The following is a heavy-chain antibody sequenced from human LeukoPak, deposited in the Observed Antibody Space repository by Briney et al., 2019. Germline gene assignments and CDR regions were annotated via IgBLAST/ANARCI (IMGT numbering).Heavy chain of an antibody. CDR2: IYSSGST. D-gene: IGHD3-3*01. CDR1: AGSISSYY. CDR3: ASTKSINYDFWSGRRDYMDV. J-gene: IGHJ6*03. Sequence: SQTLSLTCTVSAGSISSYYWSWIRQPAGKGLEWIGHIYSSGSTNYNPSLKSRLTMSVDTSKNLLSLKLTSVTAADTAVYYCASTKSINYDFWSGRRDYMDVWGKGTTVTVSS. V-gene: IGHV4-4*07.